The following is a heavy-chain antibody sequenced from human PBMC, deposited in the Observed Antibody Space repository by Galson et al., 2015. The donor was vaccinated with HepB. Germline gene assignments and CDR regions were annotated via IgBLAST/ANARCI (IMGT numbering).Heavy chain of an antibody. Sequence: SLRLSCAASGFTFTTYAMSWVRQAPGKGLEWVAAISGAGCNTYYADSVKGRFGVYRDNSKYTPYLQMNSLRADDTAVYYCAKQWGSYGSGSAFDYWGLGTLVTVSS. J-gene: IGHJ4*02. CDR3: AKQWGSYGSGSAFDY. D-gene: IGHD3-10*01. CDR2: ISGAGCNT. CDR1: GFTFTTYA. V-gene: IGHV3-23*01.